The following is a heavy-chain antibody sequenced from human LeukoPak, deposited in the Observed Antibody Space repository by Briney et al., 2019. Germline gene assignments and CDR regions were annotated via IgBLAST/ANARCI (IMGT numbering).Heavy chain of an antibody. CDR2: INPSGGST. CDR1: GYTFTSYY. J-gene: IGHJ4*02. CDR3: ARDRQYYDFWSGYYTV. Sequence: ASVKVSCKASGYTFTSYYMHWVRQAPGQGLEWMGIINPSGGSTSYAQKFQGRVTMTRDTSTSTVYMELSSLRSEDTAVYYCARDRQYYDFWSGYYTVWGQGTLVTVSS. V-gene: IGHV1-46*01. D-gene: IGHD3-3*01.